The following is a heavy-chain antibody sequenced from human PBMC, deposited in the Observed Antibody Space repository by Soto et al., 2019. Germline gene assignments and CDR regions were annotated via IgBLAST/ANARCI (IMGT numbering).Heavy chain of an antibody. CDR2: ISYDGSNK. CDR1: GFTFSSYA. CDR3: AIPRDCSGGSCYSPFDY. J-gene: IGHJ4*02. Sequence: QVQLVESGGGVVQPGRSLRLSCAASGFTFSSYAMHWVRQAPGKGLEWVAVISYDGSNKYYADSVKGRFTISRDNSQNPLYLQMNRLRAEDTAVYYCAIPRDCSGGSCYSPFDYWGQGTLVTVSS. V-gene: IGHV3-30-3*01. D-gene: IGHD2-15*01.